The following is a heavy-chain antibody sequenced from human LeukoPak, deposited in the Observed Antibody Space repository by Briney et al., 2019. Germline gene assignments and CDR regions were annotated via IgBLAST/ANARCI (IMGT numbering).Heavy chain of an antibody. V-gene: IGHV4-59*12. Sequence: SETLSLTCTVSGGSISSYSWSWIRHPPCPGMDLNGQIYYSGSTNYNPYLTRRVTISVNTAKDQFTLKLMPQTGAVTPVYNCARDSGTTGEVKFDPWGQGTLVTVSS. J-gene: IGHJ5*02. CDR3: ARDSGTTGEVKFDP. CDR2: IYYSGST. D-gene: IGHD4-17*01. CDR1: GGSISSYS.